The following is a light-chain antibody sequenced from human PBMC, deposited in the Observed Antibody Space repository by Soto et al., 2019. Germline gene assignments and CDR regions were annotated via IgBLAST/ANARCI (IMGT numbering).Light chain of an antibody. CDR3: QSYYSSTVV. J-gene: IGLJ2*01. CDR2: KDD. V-gene: IGLV6-57*04. Sequence: NFMLTQPLSVSESPGKTVTISCTRSSGDIANNYVQWFQQRPGSAPTTVIYKDDQRPSGVPERFSGSIDSSSNSASLTISGLKSEDEADYFCQSYYSSTVVLGGGTKVTVL. CDR1: SGDIANNY.